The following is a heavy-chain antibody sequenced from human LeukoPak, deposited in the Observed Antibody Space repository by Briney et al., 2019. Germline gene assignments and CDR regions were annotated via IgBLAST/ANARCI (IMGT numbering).Heavy chain of an antibody. CDR1: GFTFSSYA. CDR3: AKVKAGPYYYYGLDV. CDR2: ISGPGGST. V-gene: IGHV3-23*01. Sequence: GGSLRLSCAASGFTFSSYAMTWVCQAPGKGLEWVSSISGPGGSTYYADSVKGRFTISRDNSKNTLYLQVNSLRAEDTAVYYCAKVKAGPYYYYGLDVWGQGTTVTVSS. J-gene: IGHJ6*02.